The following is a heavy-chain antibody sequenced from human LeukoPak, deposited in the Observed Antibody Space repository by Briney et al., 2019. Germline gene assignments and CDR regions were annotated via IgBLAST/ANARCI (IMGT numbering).Heavy chain of an antibody. CDR1: GGSISSHY. Sequence: SETLSLTCTVYGGSISSHYWSWIRQPPGKGLEWIGYIYYSGTTNYNPSLKSRVTISVDTSKNQFSLKLSSVSAADTAVYYCARGGCIAAGQYGYWGQGTLVTVSS. V-gene: IGHV4-59*11. D-gene: IGHD6-13*01. J-gene: IGHJ4*02. CDR3: ARGGCIAAGQYGY. CDR2: IYYSGTT.